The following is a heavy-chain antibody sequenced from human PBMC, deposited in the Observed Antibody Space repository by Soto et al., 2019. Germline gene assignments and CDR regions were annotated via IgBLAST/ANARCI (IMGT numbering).Heavy chain of an antibody. Sequence: PGGSLRLSCAASGFTFSSYGMHWVRQAPGKGLEWVAVISYDGSNKYYADSVKGRFTISRDNSKNTLYLQMNSLGAEDTAVYYCAKADVVPAADDAFDIWGQGTMVTVSS. CDR1: GFTFSSYG. V-gene: IGHV3-30*18. D-gene: IGHD2-2*01. J-gene: IGHJ3*02. CDR2: ISYDGSNK. CDR3: AKADVVPAADDAFDI.